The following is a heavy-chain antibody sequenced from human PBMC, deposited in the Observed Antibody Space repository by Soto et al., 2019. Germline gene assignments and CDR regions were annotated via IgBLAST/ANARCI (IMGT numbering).Heavy chain of an antibody. CDR3: ARDHYEILTGSGWFDP. CDR1: GFNFSDYY. J-gene: IGHJ5*02. D-gene: IGHD3-9*01. V-gene: IGHV3-11*06. CDR2: ISSSSTYT. Sequence: QMQVVESGGGLVKPGGSLRLSCAASGFNFSDYYMSWLRQAPGKGPEWLSYISSSSTYTNYADSVQGRFTISRDNAKNSLYLQMNDLRAGDTAVYYCARDHYEILTGSGWFDPWGQGTLVTVSS.